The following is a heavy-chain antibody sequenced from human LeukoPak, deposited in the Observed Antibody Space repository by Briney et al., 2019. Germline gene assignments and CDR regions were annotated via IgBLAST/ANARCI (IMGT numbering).Heavy chain of an antibody. CDR1: GFTFSNYW. CDR3: ARVGDYSYYYYYMDV. V-gene: IGHV3-7*01. CDR2: IRKDGGDI. Sequence: GGSLRPSCAASGFTFSNYWMSWVRQAPGKGLEWVANIRKDGGDIYYVDSVKGRFTVSRDNAKNSLYLQMDSLKAEDTAVYYCARVGDYSYYYYYMDVWGKGTTVTVSS. J-gene: IGHJ6*03. D-gene: IGHD3-10*01.